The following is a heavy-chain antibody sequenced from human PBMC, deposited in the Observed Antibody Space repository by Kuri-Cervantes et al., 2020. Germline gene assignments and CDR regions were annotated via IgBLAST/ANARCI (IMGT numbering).Heavy chain of an antibody. CDR3: AREVPYCSGGSCYLNYYYYYGMDV. CDR2: IYTSGST. J-gene: IGHJ6*02. D-gene: IGHD2-15*01. Sequence: SETLSLTCTVSGGSISSGSYYWSWIRQPAGKGLEWIGRIYTSGSTNYNPSLKSRVTISVDTSKNQFSLKLSSVTAADTAVYYCAREVPYCSGGSCYLNYYYYYGMDVWGQGTTVTVSS. V-gene: IGHV4-61*02. CDR1: GGSISSGSYY.